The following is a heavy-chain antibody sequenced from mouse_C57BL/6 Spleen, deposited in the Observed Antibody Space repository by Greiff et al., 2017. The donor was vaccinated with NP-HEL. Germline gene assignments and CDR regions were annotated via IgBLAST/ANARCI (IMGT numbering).Heavy chain of an antibody. J-gene: IGHJ4*01. V-gene: IGHV2-2*01. D-gene: IGHD1-1*01. Sequence: VKLQESGPGLVQPSQSLSITCTVSGFSLTSYGVHWVRHSPGTGLEWLGVIWSGGSTDFNAAFISRLSISKDNSKSQVFFKMNSLQADDTAIYYCARTSVVATGAMDYWGQGTSVTVSS. CDR2: IWSGGST. CDR1: GFSLTSYG. CDR3: ARTSVVATGAMDY.